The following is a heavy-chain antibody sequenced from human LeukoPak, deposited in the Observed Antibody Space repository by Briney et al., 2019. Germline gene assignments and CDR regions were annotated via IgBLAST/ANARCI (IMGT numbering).Heavy chain of an antibody. J-gene: IGHJ4*02. Sequence: SETLSFTCTVSGGSISSYYWSWIRQPPGKGLEWIGYIYYSGSTNYNPSLKSRVTISVDTSKNQFSLKMSSVTAADTAVYYCASGTDWELPYYFDYWGQGTLVTVSS. CDR1: GGSISSYY. V-gene: IGHV4-59*01. CDR3: ASGTDWELPYYFDY. CDR2: IYYSGST. D-gene: IGHD1-26*01.